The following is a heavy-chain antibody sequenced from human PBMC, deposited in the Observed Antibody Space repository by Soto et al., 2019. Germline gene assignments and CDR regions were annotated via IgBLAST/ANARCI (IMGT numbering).Heavy chain of an antibody. CDR3: TRAPSYGAFDI. J-gene: IGHJ3*02. Sequence: QVQLVQSGAEAKKPGASVKVSCKASGYTFTSYYIHWVRQAPGQGLEWMGIINPSGGSTTYAQKFQGRVTMTRDTSTSTVYMELSSLRSEDTGVYYCTRAPSYGAFDIWGQGTMVTVSS. V-gene: IGHV1-46*03. CDR1: GYTFTSYY. CDR2: INPSGGST. D-gene: IGHD4-17*01.